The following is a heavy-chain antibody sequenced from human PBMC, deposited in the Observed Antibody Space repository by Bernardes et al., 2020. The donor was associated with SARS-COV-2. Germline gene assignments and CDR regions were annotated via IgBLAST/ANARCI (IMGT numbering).Heavy chain of an antibody. CDR1: GFTFSNYG. V-gene: IGHV3-33*01. D-gene: IGHD3-3*01. CDR3: ARDTPHVLRFLEWLLDV. CDR2: IWYDGRNK. Sequence: GGALRLSCAASGFTFSNYGMHWVRQAPGKGLEWVAVIWYDGRNKYYADSVKGRFTISRDNSKNTLYLQMNSLRAEDTAVYYCARDTPHVLRFLEWLLDVWGQGTTVTVSS. J-gene: IGHJ6*02.